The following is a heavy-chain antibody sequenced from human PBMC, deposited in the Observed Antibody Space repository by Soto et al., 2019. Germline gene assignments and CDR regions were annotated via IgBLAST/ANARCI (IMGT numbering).Heavy chain of an antibody. J-gene: IGHJ4*02. CDR3: ARERGYSGYDYYDY. CDR1: GYTYASYA. CDR2: INAGNGNT. V-gene: IGHV1-3*01. D-gene: IGHD5-12*01. Sequence: VASVKVSCKDSGYTYASYARHWVRQAPGQRLEWMGWINAGNGNTKYSQKFQGRVTITRDTSASTAYMELSSLRSEDTAVYYCARERGYSGYDYYDYWGQGTLVTVSS.